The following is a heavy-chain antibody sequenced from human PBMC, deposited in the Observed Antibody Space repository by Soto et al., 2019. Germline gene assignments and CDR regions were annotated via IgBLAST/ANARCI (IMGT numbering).Heavy chain of an antibody. CDR2: ISAYNGNT. J-gene: IGHJ5*02. CDR1: GYTFTSYG. V-gene: IGHV1-18*01. D-gene: IGHD3-9*01. Sequence: QVQLVQSGAEVKKPGASVRVSCKASGYTFTSYGISWVRQAPGQGLEWMGWISAYNGNTNYAQKLQGRVTMTTDTPTSTAYMELRSLRSDDTAVYYCARDGGRYFDWLLPGNPSNCFDPWGQGTLVTVAS. CDR3: ARDGGRYFDWLLPGNPSNCFDP.